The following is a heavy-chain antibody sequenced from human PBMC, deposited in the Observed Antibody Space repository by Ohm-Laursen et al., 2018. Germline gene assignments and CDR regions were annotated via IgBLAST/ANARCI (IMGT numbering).Heavy chain of an antibody. CDR2: IWYDGSNK. D-gene: IGHD6-19*01. CDR3: SRASSSIAVAGLDY. J-gene: IGHJ4*02. V-gene: IGHV3-33*01. Sequence: SLRLSCTASGFTFSSYGMHWDRQAPGKGLEWVAVIWYDGSNKYYADSVKGRFTISRDNSKNTLYLQMNSLRAEDTAVYYCSRASSSIAVAGLDYWGQGTLVTVSS. CDR1: GFTFSSYG.